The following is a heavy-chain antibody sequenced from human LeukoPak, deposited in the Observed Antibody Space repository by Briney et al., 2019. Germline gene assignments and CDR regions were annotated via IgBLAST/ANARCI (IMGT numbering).Heavy chain of an antibody. CDR3: ARSGSIVVVIGHNYFDY. D-gene: IGHD3-22*01. V-gene: IGHV4-39*01. J-gene: IGHJ4*02. CDR1: GGSISSSSYY. Sequence: SETLSLTCTVSGGSISSSSYYWGRIRQPPGKGLEWIGSIYYSGSTYYNPSLKSRVTISVDTSKNQISLKLSSVTAADTAVYYCARSGSIVVVIGHNYFDYWGQGTLVTVSS. CDR2: IYYSGST.